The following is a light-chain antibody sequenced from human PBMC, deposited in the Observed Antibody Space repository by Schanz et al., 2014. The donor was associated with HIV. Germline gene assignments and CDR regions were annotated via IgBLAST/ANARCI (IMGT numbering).Light chain of an antibody. V-gene: IGLV2-14*03. J-gene: IGLJ1*01. Sequence: QSALTQPASVSGSPGQSITISCSGGSSGIGYSYYISWYQQQPGRPPKLIIYDVTNRPSGVSARFSGSKSGNTASLTISGLQAEDESDYYCCSFAFTITSLYVFGTGTKLTVL. CDR3: CSFAFTITSLYV. CDR2: DVT. CDR1: SSGIGYSYY.